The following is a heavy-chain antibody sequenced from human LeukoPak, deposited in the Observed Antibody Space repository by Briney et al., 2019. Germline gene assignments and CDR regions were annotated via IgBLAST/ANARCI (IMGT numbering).Heavy chain of an antibody. D-gene: IGHD3-10*01. J-gene: IGHJ4*02. Sequence: GGSLRLSCAASGFTFNTAWMSWVRQAPGKGLEWVGHIKGEPDGGKTHYAAPVKGRFFISRDDSKNTLYLYMNSLKSDDTAVYYCTTDRGITIRPLFDYWGQGTLVTVSS. CDR2: IKGEPDGGKT. V-gene: IGHV3-15*01. CDR3: TTDRGITIRPLFDY. CDR1: GFTFNTAW.